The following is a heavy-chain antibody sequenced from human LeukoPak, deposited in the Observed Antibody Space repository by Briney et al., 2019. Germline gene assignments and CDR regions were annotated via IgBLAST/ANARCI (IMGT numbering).Heavy chain of an antibody. J-gene: IGHJ4*02. Sequence: GGSLRLSCAASGFSFNNYGMHWVRQAPDKGQEWLAFIWYDGGEKYYADSVKGRFTISRDNSKNTLYLQMNSLRAEDTAVYYCAKDQSGIFDYWGQGTLVTVSS. CDR1: GFSFNNYG. V-gene: IGHV3-30*02. CDR2: IWYDGGEK. D-gene: IGHD3-3*01. CDR3: AKDQSGIFDY.